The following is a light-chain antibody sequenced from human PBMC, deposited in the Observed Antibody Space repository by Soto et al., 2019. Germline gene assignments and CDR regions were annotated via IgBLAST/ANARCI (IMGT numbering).Light chain of an antibody. CDR2: AAS. CDR3: HQYHSYSWT. CDR1: QTISSW. V-gene: IGKV1-5*01. Sequence: DIQMTQSPSTLSASVGDRVTITCRASQTISSWLAWYQQKPGKAPKLLIYAASSLQSGVPSRFSGSGSGTDFTLSITSLQPDDFATYYCHQYHSYSWTFGQGTKVDIK. J-gene: IGKJ1*01.